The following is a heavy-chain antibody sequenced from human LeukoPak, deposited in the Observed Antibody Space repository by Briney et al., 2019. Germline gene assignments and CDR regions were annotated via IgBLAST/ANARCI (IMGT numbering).Heavy chain of an antibody. CDR3: AKVSGGGLYYDGMDV. D-gene: IGHD1-14*01. Sequence: GGSLRLSCAASGFTVSSNYMSWVRQAPGKGLEWVSVIYSGGSTYYADSVKSRFTISRDNSKNTLYLQMNSLRAEDTAVYYCAKVSGGGLYYDGMDVWGQGTTVTVSS. J-gene: IGHJ6*02. V-gene: IGHV3-53*01. CDR2: IYSGGST. CDR1: GFTVSSNY.